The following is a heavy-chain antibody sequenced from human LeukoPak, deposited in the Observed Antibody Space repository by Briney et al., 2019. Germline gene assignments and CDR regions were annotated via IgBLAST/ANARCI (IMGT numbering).Heavy chain of an antibody. CDR3: ARRYYYDGYGAFDI. V-gene: IGHV4-39*01. CDR1: GGSIGRSSSY. CDR2: IYYSEST. Sequence: SETLSLTCTVSGGSIGRSSSYWGWIRQPPGKGLEWIGSIYYSESTYYNPSLKSRVTISVDTSKNQFSLKLSSVTAADTAVYYCARRYYYDGYGAFDIWGQGTMVTVSS. J-gene: IGHJ3*02. D-gene: IGHD3-22*01.